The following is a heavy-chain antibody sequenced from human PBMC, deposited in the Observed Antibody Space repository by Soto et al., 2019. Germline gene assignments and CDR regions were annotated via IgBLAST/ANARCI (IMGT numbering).Heavy chain of an antibody. Sequence: QVQLQESGPGLVKPSGTLSLTCAVSGGSISSSNWWSWVRQPPGKGLEWIGEIYHSGSTKYNPSLKSRVTISVDKSKNQFSLKLSSVTAADKAVYYCASVRGGYYYGMDVWGQGTTVTVSS. D-gene: IGHD3-10*02. J-gene: IGHJ6*02. CDR2: IYHSGST. CDR1: GGSISSSNW. V-gene: IGHV4-4*02. CDR3: ASVRGGYYYGMDV.